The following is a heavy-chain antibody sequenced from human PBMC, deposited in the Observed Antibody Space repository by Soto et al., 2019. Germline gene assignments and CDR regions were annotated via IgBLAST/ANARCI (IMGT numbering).Heavy chain of an antibody. CDR1: GGTFSSYT. D-gene: IGHD6-19*01. CDR3: ARVAGTPAFDI. Sequence: ASVKVSCKASGGTFSSYTISWVRQAPGQGLEWMGRINPNRGNTGYAQKFQGRVTMTRNTSISTAYMELSSLRSEDTAVYYCARVAGTPAFDIWGQGTMVTVSS. J-gene: IGHJ3*02. V-gene: IGHV1-8*02. CDR2: INPNRGNT.